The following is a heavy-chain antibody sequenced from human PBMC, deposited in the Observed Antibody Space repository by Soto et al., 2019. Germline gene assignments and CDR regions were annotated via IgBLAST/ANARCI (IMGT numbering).Heavy chain of an antibody. D-gene: IGHD3-3*01. CDR1: GFTFSSYA. CDR2: ISGSGGST. Sequence: PGGSLRLSCAASGFTFSSYAMSWVRQAPGKGLEWVSAISGSGGSTYYADSVKGRFTISRDNSKNTLYLQMNSLRAEDTAVYYCAKDIFHYDFWSGYGSGLWDYWGQGTLVTVSS. V-gene: IGHV3-23*01. J-gene: IGHJ4*02. CDR3: AKDIFHYDFWSGYGSGLWDY.